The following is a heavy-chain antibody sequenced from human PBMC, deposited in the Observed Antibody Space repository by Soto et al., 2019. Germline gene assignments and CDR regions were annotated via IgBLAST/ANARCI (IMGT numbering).Heavy chain of an antibody. D-gene: IGHD3-10*01. CDR3: ARTEALWFGELLDDNWFDP. Sequence: QVQLVQSGAEVKKPGASVKVSCKASGYTFTSYGISWVRQAPGQGLEWMGWISAYNGNTNYAQKLQGRVTMTTDTSTRTAYMELRSLRSDDTAVYYCARTEALWFGELLDDNWFDPWGQGTLVTVSS. CDR2: ISAYNGNT. V-gene: IGHV1-18*01. J-gene: IGHJ5*02. CDR1: GYTFTSYG.